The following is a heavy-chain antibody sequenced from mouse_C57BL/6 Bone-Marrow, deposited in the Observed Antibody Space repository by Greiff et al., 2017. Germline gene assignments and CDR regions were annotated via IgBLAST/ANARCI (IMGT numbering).Heavy chain of an antibody. D-gene: IGHD2-3*01. Sequence: QVQLKESGAELVRPGTSVKMSCKASGYTFTNYWIGWAKQRPGHGLEWIGDIYPGGGYTNYNEKFKGKATLTADKSSSTAYMQFCSLTSGDSAIYYCARSGDGYYFYWYFDVWGTGTTVTVSS. CDR2: IYPGGGYT. V-gene: IGHV1-63*01. CDR3: ARSGDGYYFYWYFDV. J-gene: IGHJ1*03. CDR1: GYTFTNYW.